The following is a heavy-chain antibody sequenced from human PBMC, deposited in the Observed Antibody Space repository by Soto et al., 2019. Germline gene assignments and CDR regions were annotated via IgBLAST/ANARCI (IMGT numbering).Heavy chain of an antibody. D-gene: IGHD1-1*01. CDR3: ARGRYGDY. Sequence: QVHLVQSGAEVKKSGASVTVSCKGSGYDFTTYGITWVRQAPGQGLEWMAWISAHNGNTDYAQKLQGRVTVTRDTSTSTAYTELRSLRSDDTDVYYCARGRYGDYWGQGALGTVSS. J-gene: IGHJ4*02. CDR1: GYDFTTYG. V-gene: IGHV1-18*01. CDR2: ISAHNGNT.